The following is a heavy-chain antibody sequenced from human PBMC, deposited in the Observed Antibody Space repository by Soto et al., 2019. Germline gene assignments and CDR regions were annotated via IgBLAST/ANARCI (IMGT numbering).Heavy chain of an antibody. CDR2: IRSKAYGGTT. J-gene: IGHJ6*02. Sequence: LRLSCAASGLSFGIYTMDWVRQAPGKGLEWVGFIRSKAYGGTTEYAASVKGRFTISRDDSKSIAYLQMNSLKTEDTAVYYCTKSTTVPRYYGMDAWGQGTTVTVSS. CDR3: TKSTTVPRYYGMDA. CDR1: GLSFGIYT. V-gene: IGHV3-49*04. D-gene: IGHD4-4*01.